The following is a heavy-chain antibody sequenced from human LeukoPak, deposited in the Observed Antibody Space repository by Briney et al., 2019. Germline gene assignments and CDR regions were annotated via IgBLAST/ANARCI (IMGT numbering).Heavy chain of an antibody. V-gene: IGHV2-26*01. D-gene: IGHD3-22*01. CDR1: GFSLNNAGVD. Sequence: ESGPVLVKPTETLTLTCTVSGFSLNNAGVDVTWIRQPPGKALECLAHIFSNDEKSYSTSLKNRLTISKDTSKSQVVLTMTNMDPVDTATYYCARNLIGYYDGSGYPYYFDSWGQGTLVTVSS. CDR2: IFSNDEK. CDR3: ARNLIGYYDGSGYPYYFDS. J-gene: IGHJ4*02.